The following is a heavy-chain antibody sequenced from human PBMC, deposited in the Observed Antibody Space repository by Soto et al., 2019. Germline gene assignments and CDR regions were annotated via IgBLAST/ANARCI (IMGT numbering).Heavy chain of an antibody. CDR2: IVVGSGNT. J-gene: IGHJ6*03. CDR3: AAVEGTYYDFWSGYAGGGYYMDV. CDR1: GFTFTSSA. V-gene: IGHV1-58*02. D-gene: IGHD3-3*01. Sequence: ASVKVSCKASGFTFTSSAMQWVRQARGQRLEWIGWIVVGSGNTNYAQKFQERVTITRDMSTSTAYMELSSLRSEDTAVYYCAAVEGTYYDFWSGYAGGGYYMDVWGKGTTVTVSS.